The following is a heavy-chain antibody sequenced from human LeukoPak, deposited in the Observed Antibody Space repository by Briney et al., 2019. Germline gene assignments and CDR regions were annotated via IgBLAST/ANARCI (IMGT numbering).Heavy chain of an antibody. Sequence: SETLSLTCTVSGYSISSGYYWGWIRQPPGKGLEWIGNIYPTGSTYYNPSLKSRVTISVDTSKNQFSLKLSSVTAADTAVYYCARDGYCSGGSCPDYYYYMDVWGKGTTVTVSS. V-gene: IGHV4-38-2*02. D-gene: IGHD2-15*01. CDR3: ARDGYCSGGSCPDYYYYMDV. CDR1: GYSISSGYY. CDR2: IYPTGST. J-gene: IGHJ6*03.